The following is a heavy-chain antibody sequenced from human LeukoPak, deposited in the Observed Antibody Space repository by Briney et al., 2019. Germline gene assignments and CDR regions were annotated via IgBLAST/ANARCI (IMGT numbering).Heavy chain of an antibody. D-gene: IGHD2-2*01. CDR3: ATVYCSSTSCLDP. Sequence: ASVKVSCKASGYTFTGYYMYWVRQAPGQGLEWMGWINPNSGGTNYAQKFQGRVTMTRDASISTAYMELSRLRSEDTAVYYCATVYCSSTSCLDPWGQGTLVTVPS. CDR2: INPNSGGT. CDR1: GYTFTGYY. J-gene: IGHJ5*02. V-gene: IGHV1-2*02.